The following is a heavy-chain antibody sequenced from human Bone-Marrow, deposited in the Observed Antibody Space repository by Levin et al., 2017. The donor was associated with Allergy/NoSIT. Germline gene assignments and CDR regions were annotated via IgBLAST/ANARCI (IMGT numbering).Heavy chain of an antibody. CDR3: TSGRDGYTFDY. D-gene: IGHD5-24*01. CDR2: FYYSATT. V-gene: IGHV4-31*03. J-gene: IGHJ4*02. Sequence: PSETLSLTCTVSGGSISSGGYYWSWIRQHPGKTLEWIGYFYYSATTYYNPSLKSRVTMSVGTSENQFSLKLSSVTAADTAVYYCTSGRDGYTFDYWGQGALVTVSS. CDR1: GGSISSGGYY.